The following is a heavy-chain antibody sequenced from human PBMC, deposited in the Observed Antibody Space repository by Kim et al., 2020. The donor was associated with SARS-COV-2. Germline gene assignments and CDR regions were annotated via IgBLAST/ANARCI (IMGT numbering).Heavy chain of an antibody. CDR3: AREMGAYCGGDTPCFDY. V-gene: IGHV3-66*01. J-gene: IGHJ4*02. D-gene: IGHD2-21*02. CDR1: GFTVSSNY. CDR2: IYSGGST. Sequence: GGSLRLSCAASGFTVSSNYMSWVRQAPGKGLEWVSVIYSGGSTYYADSVKGRFTISRDNSKNTLYLQMNSLRAEDTAVYYCAREMGAYCGGDTPCFDYWGQGTLVTVSS.